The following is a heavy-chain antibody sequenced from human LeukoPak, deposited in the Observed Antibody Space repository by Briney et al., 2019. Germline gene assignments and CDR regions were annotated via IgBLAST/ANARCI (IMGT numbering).Heavy chain of an antibody. Sequence: GGSLRLSCAASGFTFSSYEMNWVRQAPGKGLEWVSYISSSGSTIYYADSVKGRFTISRDNAKNSLYLQMNSLRAEDTAVYYCARDCVIVGAPCYDYWGQGTLVTVSS. CDR1: GFTFSSYE. CDR3: ARDCVIVGAPCYDY. CDR2: ISSSGSTI. V-gene: IGHV3-48*03. J-gene: IGHJ4*02. D-gene: IGHD1-26*01.